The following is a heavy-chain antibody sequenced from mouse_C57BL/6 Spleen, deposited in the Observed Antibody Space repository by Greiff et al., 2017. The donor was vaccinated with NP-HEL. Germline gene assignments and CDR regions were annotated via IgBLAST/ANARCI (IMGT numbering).Heavy chain of an antibody. V-gene: IGHV7-3*01. CDR1: GFTFTDYY. CDR2: IRNKANGYTT. CDR3: ARRYDYDDGAWFAY. D-gene: IGHD2-4*01. J-gene: IGHJ3*01. Sequence: EVKLEESGGGLVQPGGSLSLSCAASGFTFTDYYMSWVRQPPGKALEWLGFIRNKANGYTTEYSASVKGRFTISRDNSQSILYLQMNALRAEDSATYYCARRYDYDDGAWFAYWGQGTLVTVSA.